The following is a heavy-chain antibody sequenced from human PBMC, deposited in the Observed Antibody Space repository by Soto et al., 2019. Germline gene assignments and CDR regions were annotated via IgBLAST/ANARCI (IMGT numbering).Heavy chain of an antibody. CDR1: GHSVTIYW. J-gene: IGHJ6*02. CDR2: INLGDSDT. D-gene: IGHD3-16*01. V-gene: IGHV5-51*01. Sequence: GESLKISCNDSGHSVTIYWIGWVRQMPGKGLEWMGIINLGDSDTRYSPSFEGQVTISADKSISTAYLQWSSLKASDTAMYYCARHRLEGMDVWGQGTTVTVSS. CDR3: ARHRLEGMDV.